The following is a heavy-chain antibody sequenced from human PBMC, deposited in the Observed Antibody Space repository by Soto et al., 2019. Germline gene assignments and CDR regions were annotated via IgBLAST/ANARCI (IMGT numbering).Heavy chain of an antibody. V-gene: IGHV3-33*01. D-gene: IGHD3-22*01. J-gene: IGHJ6*02. CDR1: GFTFSSYG. CDR3: ARSGYYDSSGYYYYYYGMDV. Sequence: QVQLVESGGGVVQPGRSLRLSCAASGFTFSSYGMHWVRQAPGKGLEWVAVIWYDGSNKYYADSVKGRFTISRDNSKNTLYLQRNSLRAEDTAVYYCARSGYYDSSGYYYYYYGMDVWGQGTTVTVSS. CDR2: IWYDGSNK.